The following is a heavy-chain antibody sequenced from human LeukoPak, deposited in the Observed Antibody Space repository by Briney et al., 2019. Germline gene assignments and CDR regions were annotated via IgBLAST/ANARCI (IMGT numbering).Heavy chain of an antibody. CDR3: VERQLGFGYYYMDV. J-gene: IGHJ6*03. CDR1: GGSFSGYY. V-gene: IGHV4-34*01. D-gene: IGHD6-6*01. Sequence: SETLSLTCAVYGGSFSGYYWSWIRQPPGKGLEWIGEINHSGSTNYNPSLKSRVTISVDTSKNQFSLKLSSVTAADTAVYYCVERQLGFGYYYMDVWGKGTTVTVSS. CDR2: INHSGST.